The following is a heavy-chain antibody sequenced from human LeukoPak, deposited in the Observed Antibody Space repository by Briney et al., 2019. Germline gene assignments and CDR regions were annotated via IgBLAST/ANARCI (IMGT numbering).Heavy chain of an antibody. CDR3: ARDRAVKARIGGMDV. CDR2: ISESSSHT. D-gene: IGHD4-4*01. CDR1: GFTFSGYS. J-gene: IGHJ6*02. Sequence: GGSLTLSCEASGFTFSGYSMNWVRQAPVKGLEWVSYISESSSHTYNADSVKGRFTISRDNAKNSLYLQMNSLRVEDTGIYYCARDRAVKARIGGMDVWGQGTTVIVSS. V-gene: IGHV3-21*06.